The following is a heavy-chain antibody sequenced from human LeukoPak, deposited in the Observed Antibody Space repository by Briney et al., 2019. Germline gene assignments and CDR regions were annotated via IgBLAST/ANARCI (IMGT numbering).Heavy chain of an antibody. CDR2: INPNSGGT. CDR1: GHTFTGYY. V-gene: IGHV1-2*02. Sequence: ASVKVSCKASGHTFTGYYMHWVRQAPGQGLEWMGWINPNSGGTNYAQKFQGRVTMTRDTSISTAYMELSRLRSDDTAVYYCARYCSGGSCYSGFDYWGQGTLVTVSS. D-gene: IGHD2-15*01. J-gene: IGHJ4*02. CDR3: ARYCSGGSCYSGFDY.